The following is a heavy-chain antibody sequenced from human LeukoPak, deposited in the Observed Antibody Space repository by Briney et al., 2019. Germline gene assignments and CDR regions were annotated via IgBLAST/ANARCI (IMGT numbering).Heavy chain of an antibody. CDR3: ARQPTVKRGAVASNFDY. J-gene: IGHJ4*02. Sequence: SETLSLTCSVSGGSITSTIHYWAWIRQPPGQGLEWIASIYYNDTNYYNASLESLVTMSVDTSRNQFSLRLSSVSAADTSVYYCARQPTVKRGAVASNFDYWGQGTLVTVSS. D-gene: IGHD6-19*01. V-gene: IGHV4-39*01. CDR2: IYYNDTN. CDR1: GGSITSTIHY.